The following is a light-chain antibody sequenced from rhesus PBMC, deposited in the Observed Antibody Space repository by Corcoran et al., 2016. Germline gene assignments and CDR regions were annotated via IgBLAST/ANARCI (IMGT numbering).Light chain of an antibody. CDR1: QSFSNS. CDR3: QQYYNYPFT. J-gene: IGKJ3*01. V-gene: IGKV1-46*01. Sequence: DIQMSQSPSSLSASGGDTVTITCLASQSFSNSLAWCQQKLGKAPKLVIYSASSLQSGVPLRFSGSKAGTDFTLTISSLQPEDVASYYCQQYYNYPFTFGPGTKLDIK. CDR2: SAS.